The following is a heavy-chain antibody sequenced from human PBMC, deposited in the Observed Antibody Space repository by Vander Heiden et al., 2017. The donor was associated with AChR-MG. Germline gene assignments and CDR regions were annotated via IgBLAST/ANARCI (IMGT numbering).Heavy chain of an antibody. J-gene: IGHJ5*02. V-gene: IGHV1-18*01. D-gene: IGHD4-17*01. CDR1: GYTFTSYG. CDR3: ARHPLTTVTTKRRWWFDP. Sequence: QVQLVQSGAEVKKPGASVKVSCKASGYTFTSYGISWVRQAPGQGLEWMGWISAYNGNTNYAQKLQGRVTMTTDTSTSTAYMELRSLRSDDTAVYYCARHPLTTVTTKRRWWFDPWGQGTLVTVSS. CDR2: ISAYNGNT.